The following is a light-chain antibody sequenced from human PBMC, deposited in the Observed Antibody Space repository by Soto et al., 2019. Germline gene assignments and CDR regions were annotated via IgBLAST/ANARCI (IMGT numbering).Light chain of an antibody. CDR3: LQRGSWPAT. V-gene: IGKV3-11*01. Sequence: EILLTQPPAIVSLSPGARATVSCRASQSVNNFFAGYQQKPGQAPRLIIYDASYRAPGIPARFSGSGSGTDFTLSISSLEAEDFSVYDCLQRGSWPATFGTGTKVDI. CDR1: QSVNNF. CDR2: DAS. J-gene: IGKJ3*01.